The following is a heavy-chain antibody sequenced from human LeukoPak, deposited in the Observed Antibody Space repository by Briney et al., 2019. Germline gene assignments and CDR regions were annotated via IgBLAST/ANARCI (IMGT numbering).Heavy chain of an antibody. Sequence: SVKVSCKASGGTFSSYAISWVRQAPGQGLGWMGGIIPIFGTANYAQKFQGRVTITADKSTSTDYVELSSLRSEDTAVYYCARAPRGGYCSSTSCHLFDYWGQGTLVTVSS. V-gene: IGHV1-69*06. J-gene: IGHJ4*02. CDR2: IIPIFGTA. CDR1: GGTFSSYA. D-gene: IGHD2-2*01. CDR3: ARAPRGGYCSSTSCHLFDY.